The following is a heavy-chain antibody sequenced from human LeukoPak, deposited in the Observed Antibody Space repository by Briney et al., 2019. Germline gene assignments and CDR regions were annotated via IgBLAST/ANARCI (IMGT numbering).Heavy chain of an antibody. CDR2: ISSSGGST. Sequence: GGSLRLSCAASGFNFTNYAMNWVRQAPGRGLEWVSLISSSGGSTYYAGSVEGRFTISRDNSKNTLYLQMNSLRAEDTAIYYCAKDGPTAIPSWFDPWGQGTLVTVSS. CDR3: AKDGPTAIPSWFDP. V-gene: IGHV3-23*01. D-gene: IGHD2-21*02. CDR1: GFNFTNYA. J-gene: IGHJ5*02.